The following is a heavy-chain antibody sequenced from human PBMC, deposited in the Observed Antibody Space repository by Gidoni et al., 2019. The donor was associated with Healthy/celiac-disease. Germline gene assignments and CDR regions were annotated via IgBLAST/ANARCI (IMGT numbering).Heavy chain of an antibody. J-gene: IGHJ4*02. CDR2: IKQDGSEK. CDR3: ARDADIAAAIFDY. D-gene: IGHD6-13*01. V-gene: IGHV3-7*03. CDR1: GFTFSSYW. Sequence: EEQLVESGGGLVQPGGALRLSWAASGFTFSSYWMSWVRQAPGKGLGWVANIKQDGSEKYYVDSVKGRFTISRDNAKNSLYLQMNSLRAEDTAVYYCARDADIAAAIFDYWGQGTLVTVSS.